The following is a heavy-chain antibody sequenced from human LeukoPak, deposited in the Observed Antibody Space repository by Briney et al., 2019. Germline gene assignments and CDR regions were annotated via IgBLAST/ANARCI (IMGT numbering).Heavy chain of an antibody. CDR1: GYTFTSYD. J-gene: IGHJ4*02. V-gene: IGHV1-8*01. Sequence: ASVKVSCKASGYTFTSYDINWVRQATGQGLEWMGWMNPNSGNTGYAQKFQGRVTMTRNTSISTAYMELSSLRSEDTAVYYCAREVTGYDSSGYYPNYFDYWGQGTLVTVSS. CDR2: MNPNSGNT. D-gene: IGHD3-22*01. CDR3: AREVTGYDSSGYYPNYFDY.